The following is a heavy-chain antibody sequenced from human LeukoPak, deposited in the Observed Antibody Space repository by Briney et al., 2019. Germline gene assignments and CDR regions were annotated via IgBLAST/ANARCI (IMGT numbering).Heavy chain of an antibody. Sequence: ASVKVSCKASGYTFTSYGISWVRQAPGQGLEWMGWISAYNGNTNYAQKLQGRVTMTTDTSTSTAYMELRSLRSDDTAVYYCARDRAYGWLRGYFDYWGQGTLVTVSS. J-gene: IGHJ4*02. V-gene: IGHV1-18*01. D-gene: IGHD5-12*01. CDR1: GYTFTSYG. CDR2: ISAYNGNT. CDR3: ARDRAYGWLRGYFDY.